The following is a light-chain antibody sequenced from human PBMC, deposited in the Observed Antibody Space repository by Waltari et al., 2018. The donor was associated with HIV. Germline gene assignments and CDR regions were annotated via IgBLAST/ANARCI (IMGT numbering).Light chain of an antibody. CDR2: RTS. J-gene: IGKJ4*02. CDR3: QQYYSYRR. Sequence: DVQMTQSPSTLSASVGDRVTITCRASQSIDNWLAWYQQKPGKAPKLLIYRTSYLESGAPSRFGGSGSGTEFTLTISSLQPDDFASYYCQQYYSYRRFGRGTKREIK. CDR1: QSIDNW. V-gene: IGKV1-5*03.